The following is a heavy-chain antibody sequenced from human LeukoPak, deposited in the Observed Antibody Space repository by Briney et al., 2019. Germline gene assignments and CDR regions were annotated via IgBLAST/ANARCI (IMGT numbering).Heavy chain of an antibody. CDR2: INGSGDRK. V-gene: IGHV3-23*01. CDR1: GFTFSSYA. Sequence: PGGSLRLSCAASGFTFSSYAMSWVRQAPGKGLEWVSTINGSGDRKYYTDSVKGRFTISRGNAKNSLYLQMNSLRAEDTAVYYCARDRITVAATETSFDYWGQGTLVTVSS. J-gene: IGHJ4*02. CDR3: ARDRITVAATETSFDY. D-gene: IGHD6-19*01.